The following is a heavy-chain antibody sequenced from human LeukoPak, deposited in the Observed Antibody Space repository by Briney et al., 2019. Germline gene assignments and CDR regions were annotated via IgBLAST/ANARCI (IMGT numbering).Heavy chain of an antibody. J-gene: IGHJ4*02. CDR2: IYHSGST. V-gene: IGHV4-38-2*01. Sequence: TPSETLSLXCAVSGYSISSGYYWGWIRQPPGKGLEWIGSIYHSGSTYYNPSLKSRVTISVDTSKNQFSLKLSSVTAADTAVYYCASSQMATIPHYFDYWGQGTLVTVSS. CDR3: ASSQMATIPHYFDY. CDR1: GYSISSGYY. D-gene: IGHD5-24*01.